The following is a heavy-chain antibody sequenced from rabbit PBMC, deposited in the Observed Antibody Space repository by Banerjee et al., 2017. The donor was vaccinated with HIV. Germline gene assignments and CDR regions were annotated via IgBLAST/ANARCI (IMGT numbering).Heavy chain of an antibody. CDR2: IYAGGSGST. Sequence: QSLEESGGGLVKPGGTLTLTCKASGIDFNSSYMCWVRQAPGKGLEWIGCIYAGGSGSTYYASWVNGRFTISRSTSLNTVTLQMTSLTAADTATYFCATEYGNSGNGYNLWGPGTLVTVS. CDR3: ATEYGNSGNGYNL. J-gene: IGHJ4*01. CDR1: GIDFNSSY. V-gene: IGHV1S43*01. D-gene: IGHD1-1*01.